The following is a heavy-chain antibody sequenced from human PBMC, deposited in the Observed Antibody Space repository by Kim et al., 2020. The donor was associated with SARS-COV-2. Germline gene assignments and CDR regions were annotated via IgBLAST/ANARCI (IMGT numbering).Heavy chain of an antibody. CDR2: IIPIFGTA. Sequence: SVKVSCKASGGTFSSYAISWVRQAPGQGLEWMGGIIPIFGTANYAQKFQGRVTITEDESTSTAYMELSSLRSEDTAVYYCARALVEDMGRYSYENDYWGQGTLVTVSS. V-gene: IGHV1-69*13. D-gene: IGHD5-18*01. CDR3: ARALVEDMGRYSYENDY. CDR1: GGTFSSYA. J-gene: IGHJ4*02.